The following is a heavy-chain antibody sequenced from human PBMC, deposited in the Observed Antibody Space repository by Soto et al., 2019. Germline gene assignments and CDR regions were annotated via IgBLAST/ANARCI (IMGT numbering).Heavy chain of an antibody. D-gene: IGHD4-4*01. CDR2: LYRTGST. CDR3: ESRDPVTSFDS. CDR1: GASFTSNNW. V-gene: IGHV4-4*02. J-gene: IGHJ5*01. Sequence: SETLSLTCAVSGASFTSNNWWTWVRQPAGQRLEWVGVLYRTGSTNNNPALKSRVTITHDKSENQFSLKVTSLTAADTAAYYCESRDPVTSFDSWGQGTLVTVSS.